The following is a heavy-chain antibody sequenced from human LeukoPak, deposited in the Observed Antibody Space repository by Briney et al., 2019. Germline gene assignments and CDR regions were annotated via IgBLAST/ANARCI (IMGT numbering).Heavy chain of an antibody. CDR1: GYTFTSYG. CDR3: ARDSPYHLREQLVRLAY. J-gene: IGHJ4*02. D-gene: IGHD6-13*01. CDR2: ISAYNGNT. V-gene: IGHV1-18*01. Sequence: ASVKVSCKASGYTFTSYGISWVRQAPGQGLEWMGWISAYNGNTNYAQKLQGRGTMTTDTSTSTAYMELRSLRSDDTAVYYCARDSPYHLREQLVRLAYWGQGTLVTVSS.